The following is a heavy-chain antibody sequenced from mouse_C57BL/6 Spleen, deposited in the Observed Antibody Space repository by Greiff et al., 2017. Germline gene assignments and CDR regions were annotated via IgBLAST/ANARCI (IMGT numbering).Heavy chain of an antibody. CDR3: ARGDGYLLAWFAY. V-gene: IGHV1-80*01. CDR1: GYAFSSYW. CDR2: IYPGDGDT. J-gene: IGHJ3*01. D-gene: IGHD2-3*01. Sequence: VQLQQSGAELVKPGASVKISCKASGYAFSSYWMNWVKQRPGKGLEWIGQIYPGDGDTNYNGKFKGKATLTADKSSSTAYMQLSSLTSEDSAVYFCARGDGYLLAWFAYWGQGTLVTVSA.